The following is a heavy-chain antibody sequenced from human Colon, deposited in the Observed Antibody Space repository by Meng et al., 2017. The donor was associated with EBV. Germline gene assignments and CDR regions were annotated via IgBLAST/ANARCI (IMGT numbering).Heavy chain of an antibody. CDR3: ARDKGHSFGHVDY. CDR1: GFTFSDYY. V-gene: IGHV3-11*01. Sequence: QVRVVGSGGDLVKPGGALRLSCAASGFTFSDYYMSWIRQSPGKGLEWISYISGSGSPIYYADSVKGRFTISRDNAKNSLYLQMNSLRDEDTAVYFCARDKGHSFGHVDYWGLGALVTASS. J-gene: IGHJ4*02. D-gene: IGHD5-18*01. CDR2: ISGSGSPI.